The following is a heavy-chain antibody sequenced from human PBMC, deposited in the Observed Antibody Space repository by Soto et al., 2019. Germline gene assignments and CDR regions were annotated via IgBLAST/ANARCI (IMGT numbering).Heavy chain of an antibody. CDR1: GGSFSGYY. V-gene: IGHV4-34*01. J-gene: IGHJ4*02. D-gene: IGHD6-19*01. CDR3: ARGVAAVVTSYFDY. Sequence: QVQLQQWGAGLLKPSETLSLTCAVYGGSFSGYYWSWIRQPPGKGLEWIGEINHSGSTNYNPSLKSRVTISVDTSKTQFSLTLSSVTAADTAVYYCARGVAAVVTSYFDYWGQGTLVTVSS. CDR2: INHSGST.